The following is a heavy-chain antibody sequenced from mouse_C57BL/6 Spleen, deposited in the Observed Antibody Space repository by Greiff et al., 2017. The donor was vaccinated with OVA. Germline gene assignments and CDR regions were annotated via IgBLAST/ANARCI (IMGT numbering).Heavy chain of an antibody. CDR2: IYPGGGYT. Sequence: QVQLQQSGAELVRPGTSVKMSCKASGYTFTNYWIGWAKQRPGHGLEWIGDIYPGGGYTNYNEKFKGKATLTADKSSSTAYMQFSSLTSEDSAIYYCARSDVDYFDYWGQGTTLTVSS. CDR3: ARSDVDYFDY. CDR1: GYTFTNYW. V-gene: IGHV1-63*01. J-gene: IGHJ2*01.